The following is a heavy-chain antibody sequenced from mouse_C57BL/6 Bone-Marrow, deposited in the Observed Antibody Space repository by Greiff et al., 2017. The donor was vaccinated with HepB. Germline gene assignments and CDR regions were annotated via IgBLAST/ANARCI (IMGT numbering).Heavy chain of an antibody. CDR1: GYAFTNYL. J-gene: IGHJ2*01. CDR2: INPGSGGT. CDR3: AREKGGVDY. V-gene: IGHV1-54*01. Sequence: QVQLQQSGAELVRPGPSVKVSCKASGYAFTNYLIEWVKQRPGQGLEWIGVINPGSGGTNYNEKFKGKATLTADKSSSTAYMQLSSLTSEDSAVYFCAREKGGVDYWGQGTTLTVSS.